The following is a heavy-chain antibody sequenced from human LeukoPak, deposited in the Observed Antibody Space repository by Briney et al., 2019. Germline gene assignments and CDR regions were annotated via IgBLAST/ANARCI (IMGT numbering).Heavy chain of an antibody. D-gene: IGHD5-24*01. CDR3: ARNRDGYNSFDY. J-gene: IGHJ4*02. CDR1: GFTVSSNY. V-gene: IGHV3-53*01. Sequence: GGSLRLSCAASGFTVSSNYMSWVRQAPGKGLEWVSVIYSGGSTYYADSVKGRFTISRDNTKNTLYLQMNSLRAEDTAVYYCARNRDGYNSFDYWGQGTLVTVSS. CDR2: IYSGGST.